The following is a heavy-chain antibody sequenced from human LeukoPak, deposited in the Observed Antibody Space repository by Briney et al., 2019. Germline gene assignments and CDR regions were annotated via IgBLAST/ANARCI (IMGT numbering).Heavy chain of an antibody. V-gene: IGHV3-74*01. Sequence: PGRSLRLSCAASGFTFSSYWMHWVRQAPGKGLEWVSRINSDGSSTSYADSVKGRFTISRDNAKNTLYLQMNSLRAEDTAVFYCAREPHRSWFDPWGQGTLVTVSS. CDR3: AREPHRSWFDP. CDR1: GFTFSSYW. D-gene: IGHD1-26*01. CDR2: INSDGSST. J-gene: IGHJ5*02.